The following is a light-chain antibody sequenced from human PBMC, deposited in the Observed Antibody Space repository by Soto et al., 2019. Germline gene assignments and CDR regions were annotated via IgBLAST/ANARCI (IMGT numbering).Light chain of an antibody. CDR1: SGDVGGSNS. CDR3: SSYTSVSTLV. V-gene: IGLV2-14*01. Sequence: QSALTQPASVSGSPGQSITISCTGTSGDVGGSNSVSWYQHHPGKAPKLMIYDDNNRPSGVSNRFSGSKSGNTASLTISGLQPDDEADYYCSSYTSVSTLVFGGGTKLTVL. J-gene: IGLJ3*02. CDR2: DDN.